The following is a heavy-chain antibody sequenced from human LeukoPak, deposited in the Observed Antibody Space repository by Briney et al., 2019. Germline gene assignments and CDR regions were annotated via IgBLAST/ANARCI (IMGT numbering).Heavy chain of an antibody. CDR1: GFTFRNYE. V-gene: IGHV3-48*03. CDR2: ISGSGSVI. Sequence: RPGRSLRLSCVASGFTFRNYEMNWVRQAPGKGLEWISYISGSGSVIKYADSVKGRFTISRDNADNSLSLQMNGLRAEDTAVYYCARDGDAPGTTDWYFDLWGRGTLVTVSS. J-gene: IGHJ2*01. CDR3: ARDGDAPGTTDWYFDL. D-gene: IGHD2-21*02.